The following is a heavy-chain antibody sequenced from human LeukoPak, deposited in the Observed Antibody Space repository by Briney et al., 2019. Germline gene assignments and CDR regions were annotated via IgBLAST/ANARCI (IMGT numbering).Heavy chain of an antibody. Sequence: GRSLRLSCAASGFTFDDYAMHWVRQAPGTGLEWVSGISSSGSTIYYADSVKGRFTISRDNAKNSLYLQMNSLRAEDTAVYYCARGNYGSGFDPWGQGTLVTVSS. J-gene: IGHJ5*02. CDR1: GFTFDDYA. V-gene: IGHV3-48*03. CDR2: ISSSGSTI. D-gene: IGHD3-10*01. CDR3: ARGNYGSGFDP.